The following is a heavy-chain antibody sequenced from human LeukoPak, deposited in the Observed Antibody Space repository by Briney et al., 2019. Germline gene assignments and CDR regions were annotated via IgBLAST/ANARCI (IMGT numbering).Heavy chain of an antibody. V-gene: IGHV3-33*01. CDR1: GFTFSSYG. CDR3: ARDNFYYYGSARFDP. Sequence: GRSLRLSRAASGFTFSSYGMHWVRQAPGKGLEWVAVIWYDGSNKYYADSVKGRFTISRDNSKNTLYLQMNSLRAEDTAVYYCARDNFYYYGSARFDPWGQGTLVTVSS. D-gene: IGHD3-10*01. J-gene: IGHJ5*02. CDR2: IWYDGSNK.